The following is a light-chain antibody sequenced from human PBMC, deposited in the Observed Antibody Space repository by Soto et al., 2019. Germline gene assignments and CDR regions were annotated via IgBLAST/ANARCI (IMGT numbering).Light chain of an antibody. CDR2: VAS. V-gene: IGKV1-39*01. CDR3: QQSSSTPQT. J-gene: IGKJ4*01. Sequence: DIQMTQSPSSLSASVGDRVTITCRASQSVGSYLSWYQQKQGKAPKLLINVASTLQSGVPSRFSGSGSGTDFTLAISSLQPEDFATYYCQQSSSTPQTFGGGTMVEIK. CDR1: QSVGSY.